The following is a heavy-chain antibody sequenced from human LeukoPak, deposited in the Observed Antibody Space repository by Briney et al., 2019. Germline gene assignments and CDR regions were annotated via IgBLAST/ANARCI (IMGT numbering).Heavy chain of an antibody. CDR3: ARGGYYDSSGYQFDY. Sequence: SETLSLTCAVYGGSFSGYYWSWIRQPPGKGLEWIGEINHSGSTNYNPSLKSRVTISVDTSKNQFSLKLSSVTAADTAVYYCARGGYYDSSGYQFDYWGQGTLVTVSS. CDR2: INHSGST. D-gene: IGHD3-22*01. CDR1: GGSFSGYY. J-gene: IGHJ4*02. V-gene: IGHV4-34*01.